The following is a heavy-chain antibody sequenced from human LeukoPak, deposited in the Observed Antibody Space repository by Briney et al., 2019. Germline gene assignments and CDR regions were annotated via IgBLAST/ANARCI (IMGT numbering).Heavy chain of an antibody. CDR1: GDTFSSYA. CDR2: IIPIFGTA. Sequence: SVKVSCKASGDTFSSYAISWVRQAPGQGLEWMGGIIPIFGTANYAQKFQGRVTITADESTSTAYMELSSLRSEDTAVDYCASHPLLDYYDSSGYYGYDYWGQGTLVTVSS. CDR3: ASHPLLDYYDSSGYYGYDY. J-gene: IGHJ4*02. V-gene: IGHV1-69*13. D-gene: IGHD3-22*01.